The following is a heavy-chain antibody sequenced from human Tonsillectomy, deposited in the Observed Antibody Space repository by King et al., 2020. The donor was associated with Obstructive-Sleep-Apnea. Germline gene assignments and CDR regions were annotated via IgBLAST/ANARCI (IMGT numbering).Heavy chain of an antibody. V-gene: IGHV3-15*01. Sequence: EVQLVESGGGLVKPGESLRLSCAASGLTFANAWMSWVRQTSGKGLEWVGRIKSKVDGGTTDYAAPVTGRFTISRDDLRNTLYLQMNSLMIEDSAVYYCTTDPGDDPDYWGQGTLVTVSS. CDR1: GLTFANAW. J-gene: IGHJ4*02. D-gene: IGHD4-17*01. CDR3: TTDPGDDPDY. CDR2: IKSKVDGGTT.